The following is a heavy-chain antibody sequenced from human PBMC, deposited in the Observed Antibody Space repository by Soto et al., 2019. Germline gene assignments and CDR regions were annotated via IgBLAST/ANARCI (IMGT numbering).Heavy chain of an antibody. D-gene: IGHD3-10*01. Sequence: EVQLLESGGGLVQPGGSLRLSCTASGVTFSNYAMNWVRQAPGKGLEWVSSISGSGGTTYYADSVKGRFIISRDNSKNTLYLPMNSLRAEDTALYYCAKQRADNGSGASTFYFDSWGQGALVTVSS. CDR2: ISGSGGTT. CDR3: AKQRADNGSGASTFYFDS. CDR1: GVTFSNYA. J-gene: IGHJ4*02. V-gene: IGHV3-23*01.